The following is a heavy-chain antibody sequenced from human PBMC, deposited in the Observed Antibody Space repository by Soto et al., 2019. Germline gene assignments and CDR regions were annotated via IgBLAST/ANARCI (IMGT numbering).Heavy chain of an antibody. CDR2: IWYDGSNK. J-gene: IGHJ4*02. V-gene: IGHV3-33*01. CDR3: ARGQIQLWQDLDY. CDR1: GFTFSSYG. D-gene: IGHD5-18*01. Sequence: GGSLRLSCAASGFTFSSYGMHWVRQAPGKGLEWVAVIWYDGSNKYYADSVKGRFTISRDNSKNTLYLQMNSLRAEDTAVYYCARGQIQLWQDLDYWGQGTLVTVSS.